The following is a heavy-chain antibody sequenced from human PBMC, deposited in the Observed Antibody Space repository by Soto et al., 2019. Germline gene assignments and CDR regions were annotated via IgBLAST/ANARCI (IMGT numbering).Heavy chain of an antibody. D-gene: IGHD3-3*01. CDR1: GYTFTNYD. J-gene: IGHJ4*02. CDR3: ARSITIFGVVIKLGY. V-gene: IGHV1-8*02. CDR2: MNPDNNNV. Sequence: ASVKVSCKASGYTFTNYDINWVRQATGQGLEWMGWMNPDNNNVGYAQQFQGRVTMTRNTSISTAYMELSSLRSEDTAVYYCARSITIFGVVIKLGYWGQGTLVTVSS.